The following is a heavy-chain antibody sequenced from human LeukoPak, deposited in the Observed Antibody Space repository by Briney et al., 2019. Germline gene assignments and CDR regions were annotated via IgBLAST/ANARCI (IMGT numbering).Heavy chain of an antibody. CDR3: AKDDRVSSWFNFDY. J-gene: IGHJ4*02. CDR2: IRYDGSKK. D-gene: IGHD6-13*01. CDR1: GFTFGGYG. V-gene: IGHV3-30*02. Sequence: GGSLTLSCAGSGFTFGGYGMHWVRLAPGKGLEWVAAIRYDGSKKYYKDSMKGRFTVSRDNSKNTLYLQMNSLGGEDTAIYYCAKDDRVSSWFNFDYWGQGTLVTVSS.